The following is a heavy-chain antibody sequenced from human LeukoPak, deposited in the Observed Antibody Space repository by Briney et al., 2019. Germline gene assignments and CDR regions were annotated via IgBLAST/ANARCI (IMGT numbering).Heavy chain of an antibody. D-gene: IGHD2-15*01. Sequence: PSETLSLTCAVYGGSFSGYYWSWIRQPPGKGLEWIGEINHSGSTNYNPSLKSRVTISVDTSKNQFSLKLSSVTAADTAVYYCARVSDCSGGSCYFDYWGQGTLVTVSS. CDR1: GGSFSGYY. CDR2: INHSGST. CDR3: ARVSDCSGGSCYFDY. J-gene: IGHJ4*02. V-gene: IGHV4-34*01.